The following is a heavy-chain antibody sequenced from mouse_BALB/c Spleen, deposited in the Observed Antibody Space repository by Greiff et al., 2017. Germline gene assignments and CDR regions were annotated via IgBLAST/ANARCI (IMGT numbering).Heavy chain of an antibody. D-gene: IGHD3-1*01. CDR2: ISSGGSYT. CDR3: TRGQLGLPYAMDY. J-gene: IGHJ4*01. CDR1: GFTFSSYT. V-gene: IGHV5-6-4*01. Sequence: DVKLVESGGGLVKPGGSLKLSCAASGFTFSSYTMSWVRQTPEKRLEWVATISSGGSYTYYPDSVKGRFTISRDNAKNTLYLQMSSLKSEDTAMYYCTRGQLGLPYAMDYWGQGTSVTVSS.